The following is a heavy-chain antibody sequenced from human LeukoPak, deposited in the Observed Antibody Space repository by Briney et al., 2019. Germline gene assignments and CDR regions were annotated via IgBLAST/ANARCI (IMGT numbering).Heavy chain of an antibody. J-gene: IGHJ4*02. Sequence: GGSLRLSCAASGFTFSSYGMHWVRQAPGKGLEWVAVISYDGSNKYYADSVKGRFTISRDNSKNTLYMQMNSLRAEDTAAYYCATSRGYNSGYRALELPPSPIDWGQGTLVTVSS. V-gene: IGHV3-30*03. CDR1: GFTFSSYG. CDR3: ATSRGYNSGYRALELPPSPID. CDR2: ISYDGSNK. D-gene: IGHD5-18*01.